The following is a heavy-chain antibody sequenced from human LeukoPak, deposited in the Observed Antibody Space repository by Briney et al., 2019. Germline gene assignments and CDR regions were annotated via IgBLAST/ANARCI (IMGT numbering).Heavy chain of an antibody. J-gene: IGHJ4*02. D-gene: IGHD3-16*01. CDR2: ITWNSADI. CDR3: ARRVPNEVITDYFDY. CDR1: AFTFDDYS. V-gene: IGHV3-9*01. Sequence: GGSLRLSCAASAFTFDDYSMHWVRQAPGKGLEWVSGITWNSADIGYAASVKGRFTISRDNAKNSLFLQMNSLRAEDTAVYYCARRVPNEVITDYFDYWGPGTLVTVSS.